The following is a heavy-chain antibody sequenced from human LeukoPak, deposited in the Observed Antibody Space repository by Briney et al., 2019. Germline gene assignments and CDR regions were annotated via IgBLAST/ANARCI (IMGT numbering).Heavy chain of an antibody. CDR3: ARDKAHSYGRYFDP. D-gene: IGHD5-18*01. CDR1: GGSISTYY. V-gene: IGHV4-59*01. J-gene: IGHJ5*02. Sequence: SETLSLTCSVAGGSISTYYWNWIRQTPGKGLEWIGHISYGNTDYNPSLKSRVTISVDTSKNQFSLKLTSVTAADTPVYYCARDKAHSYGRYFDPWGQGALVIVSS. CDR2: ISYGNT.